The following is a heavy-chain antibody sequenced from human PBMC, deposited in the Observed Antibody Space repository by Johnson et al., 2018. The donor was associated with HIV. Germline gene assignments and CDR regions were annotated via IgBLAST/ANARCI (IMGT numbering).Heavy chain of an antibody. CDR2: IYSGGNT. J-gene: IGHJ3*01. CDR1: GLSVSYGY. Sequence: EVQLVESGGGLIQPGGSLRLSCAASGLSVSYGYMTWVRQAPVKGLEWVSVIYSGGNTYYTDSVKGRFTISRDNSDNTMYLQMNSLRDEDTAVYYCARAPHDAFDVWGQGTMVTVSS. V-gene: IGHV3-53*01. CDR3: ARAPHDAFDV.